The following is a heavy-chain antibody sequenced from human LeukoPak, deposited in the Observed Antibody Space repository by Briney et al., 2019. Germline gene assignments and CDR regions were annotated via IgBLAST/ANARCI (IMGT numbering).Heavy chain of an antibody. CDR2: INAGNGNT. Sequence: EASVKVSCKASGYTFTSYGISWVRQAPGQRLEWMGWINAGNGNTKYSQKFQGRVTITRDTSTSAAYMELSSLRSEDTAVYYCARDYGRIAAPPRLYFDYWGQGTLITVSS. J-gene: IGHJ4*02. V-gene: IGHV1-3*01. CDR1: GYTFTSYG. D-gene: IGHD2-15*01. CDR3: ARDYGRIAAPPRLYFDY.